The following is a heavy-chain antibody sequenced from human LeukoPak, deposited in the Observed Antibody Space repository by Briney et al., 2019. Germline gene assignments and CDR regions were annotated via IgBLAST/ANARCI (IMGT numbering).Heavy chain of an antibody. D-gene: IGHD3-10*01. J-gene: IGHJ6*02. CDR1: GYSFTSYW. V-gene: IGHV5-51*01. CDR3: ASPSTMVRGVTTYYGMDV. Sequence: GESLKISCKGSGYSFTSYWIGWVRQMPGKGLEWMGIIYPGDSDTRYSPSFQGQVTISADKSISTAYLQWSSLKASDTAMYYCASPSTMVRGVTTYYGMDVWGQGTTVTVSS. CDR2: IYPGDSDT.